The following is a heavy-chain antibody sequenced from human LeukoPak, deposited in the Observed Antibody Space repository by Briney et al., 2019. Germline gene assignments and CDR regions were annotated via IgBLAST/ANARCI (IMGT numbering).Heavy chain of an antibody. J-gene: IGHJ4*02. Sequence: GRSLRLSCAAAGFSFSSYAMSWVRQDPGEGLEWVSAISGRGGSPYYADSVKGRFTISRDNSKNTLYLKMNSLRAEDTAVYYCAKRIAAAGREGYWGQGTLVTVSS. V-gene: IGHV3-23*01. CDR2: ISGRGGSP. CDR3: AKRIAAAGREGY. CDR1: GFSFSSYA. D-gene: IGHD6-13*01.